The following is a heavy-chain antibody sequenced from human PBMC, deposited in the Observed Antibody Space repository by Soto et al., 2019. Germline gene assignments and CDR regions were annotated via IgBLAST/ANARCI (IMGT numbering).Heavy chain of an antibody. CDR3: AREPMAYYDFWSGYYTEYFQH. V-gene: IGHV3-30-3*01. CDR2: VSYDGSNK. J-gene: IGHJ1*01. CDR1: GFTFSSYA. D-gene: IGHD3-3*01. Sequence: QVQLVESGGGVVQPGRSLRLSCAASGFTFSSYAMHWVRQAPGKGLEWVAVVSYDGSNKYYADSVKCRFTISRDNSKNTLYLQMTSLRAEDTAVYYCAREPMAYYDFWSGYYTEYFQHWGQGTLVTVSS.